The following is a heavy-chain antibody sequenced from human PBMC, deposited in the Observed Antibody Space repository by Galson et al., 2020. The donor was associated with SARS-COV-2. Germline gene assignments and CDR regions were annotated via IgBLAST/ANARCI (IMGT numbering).Heavy chain of an antibody. V-gene: IGHV4-30-4*01. J-gene: IGHJ4*02. CDR1: GGSISSVDSY. CDR3: ARALEGIAIRPSGY. Sequence: SETLSLTCTVSGGSISSVDSYWYWIRQTPGKGLEWLGSVYYTGRTSYNASLKSRLTISVDTAKNQFSLKLTSVTAADTAVYYCARALEGIAIRPSGYWGQGTLVTVSS. CDR2: VYYTGRT. D-gene: IGHD6-13*01.